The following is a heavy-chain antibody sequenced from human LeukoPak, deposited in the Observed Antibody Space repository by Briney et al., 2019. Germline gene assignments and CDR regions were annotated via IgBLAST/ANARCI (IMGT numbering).Heavy chain of an antibody. CDR2: ISWNSGSI. V-gene: IGHV3-9*01. D-gene: IGHD2-21*01. CDR1: GFTFDDYA. CDR3: AKDMGPGTLLGEYASNI. J-gene: IGHJ3*02. Sequence: GGSLRLSCAASGFTFDDYAMHWVRQAPGKGLEWVSGISWNSGSIGYADSVKGRFTISRENAKNSLYLQMNSLRAEDTALYYCAKDMGPGTLLGEYASNIWGQGTMVTVSS.